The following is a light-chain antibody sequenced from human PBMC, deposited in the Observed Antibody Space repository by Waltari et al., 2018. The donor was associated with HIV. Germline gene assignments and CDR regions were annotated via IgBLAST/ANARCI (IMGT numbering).Light chain of an antibody. CDR3: QAWDSSTAGV. CDR2: QDS. CDR1: KLGDQY. Sequence: SYELTQPPSVSVSTGQTASITCSGAKLGDQYACWYQQKPGQSPVLVIYQDSKRPSGSPERFSGSNAGNTATLTISGTQAMDEADYYCQAWDSSTAGVFGGGTKLTVL. J-gene: IGLJ3*02. V-gene: IGLV3-1*01.